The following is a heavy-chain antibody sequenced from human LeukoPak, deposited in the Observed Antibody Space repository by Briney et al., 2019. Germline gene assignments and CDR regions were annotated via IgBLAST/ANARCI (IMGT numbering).Heavy chain of an antibody. J-gene: IGHJ4*02. V-gene: IGHV4-4*02. D-gene: IGHD1-26*01. CDR3: ARVSGSYFDY. Sequence: PSETLSLTCAVSGGSISSSDWWSWVRQPPGEGLEWLGQIYYSGSTNYNPSLKSRVTISVDKSKNQFSLKLSSVTAADTAVYYCARVSGSYFDYWGQGTLVTVSS. CDR2: IYYSGST. CDR1: GGSISSSDW.